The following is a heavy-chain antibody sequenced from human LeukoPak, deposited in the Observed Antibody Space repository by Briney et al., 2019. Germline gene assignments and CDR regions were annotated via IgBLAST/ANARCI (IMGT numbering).Heavy chain of an antibody. CDR2: IYHSGST. Sequence: SQTLSLTGTVSGGSISSGGYYWSWIRQPPGKGLEWIGYIYHSGSTYYNPSLKSRVTISVDRSKNQFSLKLSSVTAAGTAVYYCARWDGVIAARPVDYWGQGTLVTVSS. J-gene: IGHJ4*02. CDR3: ARWDGVIAARPVDY. CDR1: GGSISSGGYY. V-gene: IGHV4-30-2*01. D-gene: IGHD6-6*01.